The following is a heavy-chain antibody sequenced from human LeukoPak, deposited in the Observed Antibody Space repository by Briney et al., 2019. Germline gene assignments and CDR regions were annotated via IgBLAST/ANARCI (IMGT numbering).Heavy chain of an antibody. Sequence: GGSLRLSCAASGITASNFYMMWVRQAPWKGLEWVSYISNNDVTKYADSVRGRLTISRDNSKNILYLQMNSLRVEDTAMYWCASSVTTVGAYDYWGQGAPVTVSS. D-gene: IGHD1-1*01. CDR1: GITASNFY. J-gene: IGHJ4*02. CDR2: ISNNDVT. CDR3: ASSVTTVGAYDY. V-gene: IGHV3-53*01.